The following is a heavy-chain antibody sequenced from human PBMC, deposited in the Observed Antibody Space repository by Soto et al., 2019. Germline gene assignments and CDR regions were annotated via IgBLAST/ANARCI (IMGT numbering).Heavy chain of an antibody. Sequence: QVQLVQSGAEVKKPGSSVKVSYKASGDIFTSYAFSWVRQAPGEGLEWMGGMIPMFGTPYYAQRFQGRLTITADKSTSTVYMELSGLRSEDTAVYYCARNGVAGMDFWGQGTLVTVSS. CDR2: MIPMFGTP. CDR3: ARNGVAGMDF. CDR1: GDIFTSYA. D-gene: IGHD3-3*01. V-gene: IGHV1-69*06. J-gene: IGHJ4*02.